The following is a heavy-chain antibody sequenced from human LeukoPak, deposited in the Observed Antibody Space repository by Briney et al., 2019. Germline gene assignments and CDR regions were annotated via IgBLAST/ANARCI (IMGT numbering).Heavy chain of an antibody. CDR3: SRSHDYGGLYFYYYMDV. V-gene: IGHV4-39*01. CDR1: GGALSSRSDY. D-gene: IGHD4-23*01. J-gene: IGHJ6*03. Sequence: SETLSLTCTVSGGALSSRSDYRGWIRQTPGKGLEWGGNLDSSGSTYYNPSLKSRVTISVGTSKNQFSLNLRSVTAADTAIYFCSRSHDYGGLYFYYYMDVWGKGTTVTVSS. CDR2: LDSSGST.